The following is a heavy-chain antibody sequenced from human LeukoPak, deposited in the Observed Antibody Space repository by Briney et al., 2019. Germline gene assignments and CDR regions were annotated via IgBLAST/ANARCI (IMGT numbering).Heavy chain of an antibody. CDR3: AKVRGYCTGGSCYSDY. CDR2: ICGSGGST. V-gene: IGHV3-23*01. D-gene: IGHD2-15*01. CDR1: GFTFSNYA. J-gene: IGHJ4*02. Sequence: GGSLRLSCTASGFTFSNYAMSWVRQAPGKGLEWVSTICGSGGSTYYADPVKGRFTISRDNSKNTLYLQMHSLRVEDTAIYYCAKVRGYCTGGSCYSDYWGQGTLVTVSS.